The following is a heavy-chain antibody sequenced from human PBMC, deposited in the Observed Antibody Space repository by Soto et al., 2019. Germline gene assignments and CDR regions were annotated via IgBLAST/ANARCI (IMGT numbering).Heavy chain of an antibody. CDR1: GGSISSYY. CDR3: ARDNLLRRDILTGYSIPRWFVP. Sequence: SETPSLTCTVSGGSISSYYWSWIRQPPGKGLEWIGYIYYSGSTNYNPSLKSRVTISVDTSKNQFSLKLSSVTAADTAVYYCARDNLLRRDILTGYSIPRWFVPWCQGTLVTVSS. CDR2: IYYSGST. J-gene: IGHJ5*02. V-gene: IGHV4-59*01. D-gene: IGHD3-9*01.